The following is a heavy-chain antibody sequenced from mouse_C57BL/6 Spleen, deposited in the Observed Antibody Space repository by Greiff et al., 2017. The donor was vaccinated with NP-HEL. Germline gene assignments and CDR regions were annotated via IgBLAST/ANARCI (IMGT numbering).Heavy chain of an antibody. CDR2: INPSSGYT. Sequence: VQLQQSGAELARPGASVKMSCKASGYTFTSYTMHWVKQRPGQGLEWIGYINPSSGYTKYNQKFKDKATLTEDKSSSTAYMQLSSLTSEDSAVYYCARELGFAYWGQGTLVTVSA. CDR1: GYTFTSYT. CDR3: ARELGFAY. V-gene: IGHV1-4*01. J-gene: IGHJ3*01.